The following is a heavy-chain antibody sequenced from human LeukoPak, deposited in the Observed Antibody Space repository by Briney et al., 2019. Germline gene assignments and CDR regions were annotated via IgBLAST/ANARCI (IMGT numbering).Heavy chain of an antibody. CDR1: GGTFSSYA. D-gene: IGHD2-2*01. Sequence: ASVKVSCKASGGTFSSYAINWVRQAPGQGLEWMGGIIPIFGTANYAQKFQGRVTITADESTSTAYMELSSLRSEDTAVYYCATNTLGYCSSTSCRNYYYYYYMDVWGKGTTVTVSS. CDR2: IIPIFGTA. J-gene: IGHJ6*03. V-gene: IGHV1-69*13. CDR3: ATNTLGYCSSTSCRNYYYYYYMDV.